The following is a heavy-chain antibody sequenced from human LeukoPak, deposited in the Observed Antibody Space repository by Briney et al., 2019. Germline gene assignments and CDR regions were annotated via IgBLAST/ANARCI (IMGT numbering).Heavy chain of an antibody. V-gene: IGHV3-48*03. CDR2: INGGGTTI. J-gene: IGHJ4*02. Sequence: GGSLRLSCAASGFTFSSYEMNWVRQSPGKGLEWVSHINGGGTTIYYADSVRGRFTISRDNAKNSLYLQMSSLRAEDTAVYYCVRERWLRSYWGQGTLVTVPS. CDR1: GFTFSSYE. CDR3: VRERWLRSY. D-gene: IGHD5-24*01.